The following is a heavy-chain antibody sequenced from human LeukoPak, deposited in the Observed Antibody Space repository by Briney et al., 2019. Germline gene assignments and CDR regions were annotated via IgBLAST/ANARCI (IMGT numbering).Heavy chain of an antibody. J-gene: IGHJ5*02. CDR2: INPYSGGT. CDR1: GYSFTDYY. Sequence: ASVKISCKTSGYSFTDYYMHWVRQAPGQGLEWMGWINPYSGGTSSAQKFQGRVTMTRDTSISTVYMQVSWLTSDDTAIYYCARADRLHGGPYLIGPWGQGTLVTVSS. CDR3: ARADRLHGGPYLIGP. D-gene: IGHD3-16*01. V-gene: IGHV1-2*02.